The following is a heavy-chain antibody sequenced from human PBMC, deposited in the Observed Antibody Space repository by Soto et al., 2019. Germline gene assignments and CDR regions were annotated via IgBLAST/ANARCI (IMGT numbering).Heavy chain of an antibody. J-gene: IGHJ4*02. CDR3: TREAIVVIPAAQPSHFDS. Sequence: QVQLVQSGAEVKKPGASVKVSCKGLGYNFIKYGINWVRQAPGQGLEWMGRISPYSGYTHSAQKFQGRLTLTTDTAATTAYMELRSLRSADTALYYCTREAIVVIPAAQPSHFDSWGQGTLVTVSS. V-gene: IGHV1-18*01. CDR2: ISPYSGYT. D-gene: IGHD2-2*01. CDR1: GYNFIKYG.